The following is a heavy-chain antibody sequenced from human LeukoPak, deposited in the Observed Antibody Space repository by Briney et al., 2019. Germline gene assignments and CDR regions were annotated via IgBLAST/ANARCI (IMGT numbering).Heavy chain of an antibody. Sequence: PSETLSLTCAVYGGSFSGYYWSSLRQPPGKGLEWIGEINHSGSTNYNPSLKSRVTISVDTSKNQFSLKLSSVTAADTAVYYCARAEVAFDIWGQGTIVTVSS. V-gene: IGHV4-34*01. CDR2: INHSGST. CDR1: GGSFSGYY. CDR3: ARAEVAFDI. J-gene: IGHJ3*02.